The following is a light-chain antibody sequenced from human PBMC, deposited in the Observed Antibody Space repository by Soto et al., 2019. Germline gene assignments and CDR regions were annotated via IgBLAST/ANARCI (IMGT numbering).Light chain of an antibody. J-gene: IGLJ1*01. V-gene: IGLV2-8*01. CDR1: SSDVGGYNY. Sequence: QSALAQPASMSGSPGQSITISCPGTSSDVGGYNYVSWYQQHPGKAPKLMIYEVNKRPSGVPDRFSGSKSGNTASLTVSGLQAEDEADYYCSSYAGSSNVFGTGTKVTVL. CDR3: SSYAGSSNV. CDR2: EVN.